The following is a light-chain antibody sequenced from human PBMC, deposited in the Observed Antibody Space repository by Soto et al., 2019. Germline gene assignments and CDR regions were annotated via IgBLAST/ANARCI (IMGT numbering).Light chain of an antibody. V-gene: IGKV1-5*03. J-gene: IGKJ1*01. Sequence: DIQMTQSPSTLSASVGDRVTITCRASQTISTLLAWYQQRPGKAPNLLIYKASRPESGVPSRFSGSGSGTEFTLTISGLQPDDFATYFCQQYSTYPWTFGQGTMVEVK. CDR3: QQYSTYPWT. CDR1: QTISTL. CDR2: KAS.